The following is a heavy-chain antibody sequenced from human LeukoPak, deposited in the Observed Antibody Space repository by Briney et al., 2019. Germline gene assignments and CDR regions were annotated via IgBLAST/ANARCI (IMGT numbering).Heavy chain of an antibody. CDR1: GYTFTSYA. V-gene: IGHV1-3*01. CDR3: AREGGTITMVRGVQTGAFDI. Sequence: GASVKVSCKASGYTFTSYAMHWVSQAPGQRLEWMGWINAGNGNTKYSQKFQGRVTITRDTSASTAYMELSSLRSEDTAVYYCAREGGTITMVRGVQTGAFDIWGQGTMVTVSS. D-gene: IGHD3-10*01. J-gene: IGHJ3*02. CDR2: INAGNGNT.